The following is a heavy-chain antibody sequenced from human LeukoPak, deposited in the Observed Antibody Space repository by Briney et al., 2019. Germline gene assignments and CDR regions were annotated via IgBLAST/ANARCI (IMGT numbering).Heavy chain of an antibody. CDR2: ISAYNGNT. CDR1: GYTFTSYG. D-gene: IGHD3-22*01. Sequence: ASVKVSCKASGYTFTSYGISWVRQAPGQGLEWMGWISAYNGNTNYAQKLQGRVTMTTDTSTSTAYMELRSPRSDDTAVYYCARWDYYDSSGYLFDYWAREPWSPSPQ. CDR3: ARWDYYDSSGYLFDY. J-gene: IGHJ4*02. V-gene: IGHV1-18*01.